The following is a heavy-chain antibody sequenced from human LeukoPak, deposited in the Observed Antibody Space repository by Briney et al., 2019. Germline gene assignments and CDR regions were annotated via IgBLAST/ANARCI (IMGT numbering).Heavy chain of an antibody. V-gene: IGHV3-30*02. CDR1: GFIFSNYA. D-gene: IGHD6-6*01. CDR3: AKAIHSSSSGVVDY. Sequence: GGSLRLSCAASGFIFSNYAMHWVRQAPGKGLEWVTFIRYDGSNKYYAESVKGRFTISRDNSKNTLYLQMNSLRAEDTAVYYYAKAIHSSSSGVVDYWGQGTLVTVSS. CDR2: IRYDGSNK. J-gene: IGHJ4*02.